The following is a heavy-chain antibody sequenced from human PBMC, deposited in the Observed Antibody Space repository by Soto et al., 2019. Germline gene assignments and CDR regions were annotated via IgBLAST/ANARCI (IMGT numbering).Heavy chain of an antibody. Sequence: ASVKVSCKASGYTFTSYCISWVRQAPGQGPEWMGWISAYNGNTNYAQKLQGRVTMTTDTSTSTAYMELSSLRSEDTAVYYCARGDTGIQNFDYWGQGTLVTVSS. J-gene: IGHJ4*02. CDR2: ISAYNGNT. V-gene: IGHV1-18*01. CDR1: GYTFTSYC. D-gene: IGHD5-18*01. CDR3: ARGDTGIQNFDY.